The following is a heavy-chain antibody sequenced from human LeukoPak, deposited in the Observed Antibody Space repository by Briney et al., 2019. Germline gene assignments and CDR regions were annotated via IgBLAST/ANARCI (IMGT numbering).Heavy chain of an antibody. Sequence: GGSLSLSCAASGFTFSTSALNWVRQAPGKGLEWVSACGTDGDTYYADSVKGRFTISRDNSRHTLYLQMTGLRAEDTAVYYCAKKTPGTYPFDSWGQGTLISVSP. J-gene: IGHJ4*02. CDR1: GFTFSTSA. D-gene: IGHD6-13*01. V-gene: IGHV3-23*01. CDR2: CGTDGDT. CDR3: AKKTPGTYPFDS.